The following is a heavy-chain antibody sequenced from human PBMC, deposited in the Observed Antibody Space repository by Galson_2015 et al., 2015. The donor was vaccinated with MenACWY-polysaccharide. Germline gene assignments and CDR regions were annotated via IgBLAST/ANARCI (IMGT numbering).Heavy chain of an antibody. Sequence: SLRLSCAASGIRFSGSGMHWVRQAPGKGLEWVAVIQYGGTNKVYADSVKGRSTISRDNSRNTLYLEMNSLRAEDTAVYYCAREGSRIVFHAFDTWGQGTMVTVSS. J-gene: IGHJ3*02. CDR2: IQYGGTNK. V-gene: IGHV3-33*01. D-gene: IGHD2-15*01. CDR3: AREGSRIVFHAFDT. CDR1: GIRFSGSG.